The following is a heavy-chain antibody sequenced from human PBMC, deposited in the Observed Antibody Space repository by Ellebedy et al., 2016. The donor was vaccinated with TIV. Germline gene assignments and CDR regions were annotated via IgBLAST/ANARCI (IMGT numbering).Heavy chain of an antibody. J-gene: IGHJ3*01. CDR2: IISGGSHI. CDR3: ARDRGVGGAFDV. CDR1: GFTFSSYA. V-gene: IGHV3-21*05. Sequence: GGSLRLSCAASGFTFSSYAMSWVRQAPGKGLEWVSYIISGGSHIYYADSVQGRFTTSRDNAENSLHLQMNSLRPEDTAIYYCARDRGVGGAFDVWGRGTMVSVSS. D-gene: IGHD2-8*02.